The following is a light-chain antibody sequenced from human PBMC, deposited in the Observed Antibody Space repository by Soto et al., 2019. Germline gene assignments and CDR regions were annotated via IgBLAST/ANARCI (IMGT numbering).Light chain of an antibody. Sequence: QSVLTQPPSASGTPGQRVSISCSGSTSNIGRNDVNWYQQLPGTAPKLLIYGHTQRPSGVPERFSGSKSGTSASLAISGLQSEDEADYYCASWDDSLNAPVFGGGTKVTVL. V-gene: IGLV1-44*01. CDR3: ASWDDSLNAPV. CDR2: GHT. CDR1: TSNIGRND. J-gene: IGLJ2*01.